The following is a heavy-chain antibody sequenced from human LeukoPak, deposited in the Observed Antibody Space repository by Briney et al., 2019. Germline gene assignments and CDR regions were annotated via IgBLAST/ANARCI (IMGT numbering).Heavy chain of an antibody. CDR1: GYTFTTYD. Sequence: ASVKVSCKASGYTFTTYDINWVRRASGQGLEWLGYINTNSGNTGYARKFQGRVTITRGTSISTVYMELSSLRSEDTAVYYCARRSGSGRHPFHIWGQGTMLTVSS. CDR3: ARRSGSGRHPFHI. D-gene: IGHD3-10*01. V-gene: IGHV1-8*03. J-gene: IGHJ3*02. CDR2: INTNSGNT.